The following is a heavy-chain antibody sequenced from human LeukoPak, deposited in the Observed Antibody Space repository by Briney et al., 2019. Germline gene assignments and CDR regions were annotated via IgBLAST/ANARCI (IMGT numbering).Heavy chain of an antibody. J-gene: IGHJ4*02. V-gene: IGHV1-2*02. CDR1: GYTFTGYY. D-gene: IGHD4-23*01. CDR2: INPNSGGT. CDR3: ARGEEMTTVVTDYFDY. Sequence: ASVKVSCKASGYTFTGYYMHWVRQAPGQGLEWMGWINPNSGGTNYAQKFQGRVNMTRDTSISTAYMELSRRRSDDPAVYYCARGEEMTTVVTDYFDYWGQGTLVTVSS.